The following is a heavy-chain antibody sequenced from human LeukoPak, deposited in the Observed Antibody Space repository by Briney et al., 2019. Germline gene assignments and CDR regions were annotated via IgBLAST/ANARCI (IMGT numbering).Heavy chain of an antibody. Sequence: SETLSLTCAVYGGSFSGYYWIWIRQPPRKGLEWIGEINHIGSTNYNPSLKSRVTISVDTYKNQFSLKLSPVPAADTAVYYCAREQGWQWLVGYYYYYGMDVWGQGTTVTVSS. J-gene: IGHJ6*02. CDR3: AREQGWQWLVGYYYYYGMDV. CDR2: INHIGST. V-gene: IGHV4-34*01. CDR1: GGSFSGYY. D-gene: IGHD6-19*01.